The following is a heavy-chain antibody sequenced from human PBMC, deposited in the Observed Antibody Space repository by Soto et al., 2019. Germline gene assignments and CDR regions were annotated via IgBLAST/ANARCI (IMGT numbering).Heavy chain of an antibody. Sequence: SETLSLTCTVSGGSISSGDYYWSWIRQPPGKGLEWIGYIYYSGSTNYNPSLKSRVTISVDKSKNQFSLKLSSVTAADTAVYYCARARSSSPHYFDYWGQGTLVTVSS. V-gene: IGHV4-30-4*01. J-gene: IGHJ4*02. D-gene: IGHD6-13*01. CDR3: ARARSSSPHYFDY. CDR2: IYYSGST. CDR1: GGSISSGDYY.